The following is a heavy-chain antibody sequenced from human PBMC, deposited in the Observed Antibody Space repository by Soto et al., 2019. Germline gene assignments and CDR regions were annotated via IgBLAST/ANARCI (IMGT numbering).Heavy chain of an antibody. D-gene: IGHD1-26*01. CDR2: VYYSGST. CDR3: ARGRSHEWELLVQYFDY. CDR1: GGSVSNSY. Sequence: SETLSLTCTVSGGSVSNSYWGWIRQPPGKGLEWVAYVYYSGSTNYNPSLGSRVTISVDESKNQFSLKMTSVTGADTAVYYCARGRSHEWELLVQYFDYWGQGTLVTVSS. V-gene: IGHV4-59*02. J-gene: IGHJ4*02.